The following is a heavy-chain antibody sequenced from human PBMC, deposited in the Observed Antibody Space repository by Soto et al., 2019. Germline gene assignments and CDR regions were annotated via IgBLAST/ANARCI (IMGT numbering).Heavy chain of an antibody. J-gene: IGHJ6*03. CDR3: AGGGSIVVSTRRLMDV. CDR2: IYYSGST. CDR1: GGSISSSSYY. D-gene: IGHD3-22*01. Sequence: PSETLSLTCTVSGGSISSSSYYWGWIRQPPGKGLEWIGSIYYSGSTYYNPSLKSRVTISIDTPKNQFSLKLSSVTVADTALYYCAGGGSIVVSTRRLMDVWAKGQRSPSP. V-gene: IGHV4-39*01.